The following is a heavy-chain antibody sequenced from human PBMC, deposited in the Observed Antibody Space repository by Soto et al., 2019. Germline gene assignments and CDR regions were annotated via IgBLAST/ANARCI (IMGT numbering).Heavy chain of an antibody. V-gene: IGHV3-30*04. CDR2: ISDDGSNK. D-gene: IGHD6-19*01. CDR1: GFTFSSFA. J-gene: IGHJ4*02. CDR3: ARVEQWLYIAKY. Sequence: RLSCAASGFTFSSFAMHWVRQAPGKGLEWVAVISDDGSNKYYADSVKGRYTISRDNSKNTLYLQMNSLRGEDTAVYSCARVEQWLYIAKYWGQGTLVTVSS.